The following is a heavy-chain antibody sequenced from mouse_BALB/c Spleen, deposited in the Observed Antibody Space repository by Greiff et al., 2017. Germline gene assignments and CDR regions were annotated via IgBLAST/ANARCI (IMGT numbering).Heavy chain of an antibody. V-gene: IGHV5-6*01. CDR2: ISSGGSYT. Sequence: EVQVVESGGDLVKPGGSLKLSCAASGFTFSSYGMSWVRQTPDKRLEWVATISSGGSYTYYPDSVKGRFTISRDNAKNTLYLQMSSLKSEDTAMYYCARRPDNWYFDVWGAGTTVTVSS. D-gene: IGHD3-3*01. J-gene: IGHJ1*01. CDR1: GFTFSSYG. CDR3: ARRPDNWYFDV.